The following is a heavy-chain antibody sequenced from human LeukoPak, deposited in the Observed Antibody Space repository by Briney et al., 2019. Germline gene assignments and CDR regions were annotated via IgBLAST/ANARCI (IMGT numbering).Heavy chain of an antibody. Sequence: SQTLSLTCTVSGGSISSGDYYWSWIRQPPGKGLEWIGYIYYSGSTSYNPSLKSRVTISIDTSKNQFSLKLNSVTAADTAVYYCARLNGGGWGQGTLVTVSS. CDR2: IYYSGST. CDR1: GGSISSGDYY. V-gene: IGHV4-30-4*01. CDR3: ARLNGGG. J-gene: IGHJ4*02. D-gene: IGHD2-21*01.